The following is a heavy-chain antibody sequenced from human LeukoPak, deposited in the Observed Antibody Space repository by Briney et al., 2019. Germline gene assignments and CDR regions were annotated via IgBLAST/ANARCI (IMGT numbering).Heavy chain of an antibody. CDR1: GGSISSYY. CDR2: IYTSGST. V-gene: IGHV4-4*07. D-gene: IGHD1-26*01. Sequence: SETLSLTCTVSGGSISSYYWSWIRQPAGKGLEWIGRIYTSGSTNYNPSLKSRVTISVDTSKNQLSLKLRSVTAADTAVYYCARETVGATLYFDYWGQGTLVTVSS. J-gene: IGHJ4*02. CDR3: ARETVGATLYFDY.